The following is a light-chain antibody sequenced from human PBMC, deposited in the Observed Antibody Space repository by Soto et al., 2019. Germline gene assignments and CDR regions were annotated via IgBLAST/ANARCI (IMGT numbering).Light chain of an antibody. CDR2: DNN. CDR3: GTWDSSLSAAV. V-gene: IGLV1-51*01. J-gene: IGLJ2*01. CDR1: SSKIGNNY. Sequence: SVLTQPPSVSAAPGKKVTISCSGSSSKIGNNYVSWYQQLPGTAPKLLIYDNNKRPSGIPDRFSGSNSGTSATLGITGLQTGDEADDYCGTWDSSLSAAVFGGGTKLTVL.